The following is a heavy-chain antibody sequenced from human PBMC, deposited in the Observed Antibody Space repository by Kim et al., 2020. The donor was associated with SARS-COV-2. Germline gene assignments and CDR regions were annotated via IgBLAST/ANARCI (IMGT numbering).Heavy chain of an antibody. D-gene: IGHD6-19*01. V-gene: IGHV1-8*01. CDR2: MNPNSGNT. CDR1: GYTFTSYD. CDR3: ARGVYSSGWYKL. J-gene: IGHJ4*02. Sequence: ASVKVSCKASGYTFTSYDINWVRQATGQGLEWMGWMNPNSGNTGYAQKFQGRVTMTRNTSISTAYMELSSLRSEDTAVYYCARGVYSSGWYKLWGQGTLVTVSS.